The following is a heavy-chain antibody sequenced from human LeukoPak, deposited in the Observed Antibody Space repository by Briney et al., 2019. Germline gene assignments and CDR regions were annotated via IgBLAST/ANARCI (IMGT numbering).Heavy chain of an antibody. D-gene: IGHD3-10*02. CDR2: ISSNGGST. Sequence: QLGGSLRLSCAASGFTFSSYAMHWVRQAPGKGLEYVSAISSNGGSTYYANSVKGRFTISRDNSKNTLYLQMGSLRAEDMAVYYCARGPLYGGYFDYWGQGTLVTVSS. V-gene: IGHV3-64*01. CDR1: GFTFSSYA. CDR3: ARGPLYGGYFDY. J-gene: IGHJ4*02.